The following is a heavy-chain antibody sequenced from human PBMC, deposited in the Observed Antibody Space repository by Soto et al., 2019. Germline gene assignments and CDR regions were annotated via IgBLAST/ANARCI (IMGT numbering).Heavy chain of an antibody. Sequence: SSETLSLTCTVSGGSVRSGSYYWSWIRQPPGKGLEWIGYIYYSGSTNYNPSLKSRVTISVDTSKNQFSLKLSSVTAADTAVYYCANYPTTVTIDYWGQGTLVTVS. CDR3: ANYPTTVTIDY. D-gene: IGHD4-17*01. J-gene: IGHJ4*02. CDR1: GGSVRSGSYY. CDR2: IYYSGST. V-gene: IGHV4-61*01.